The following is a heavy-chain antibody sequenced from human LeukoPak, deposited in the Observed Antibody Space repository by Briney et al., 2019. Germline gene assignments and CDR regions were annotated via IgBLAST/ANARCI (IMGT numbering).Heavy chain of an antibody. CDR3: ARGAVAGDY. CDR2: ISSNGGST. J-gene: IGHJ4*02. V-gene: IGHV3-64*01. D-gene: IGHD6-19*01. Sequence: PGGSLRLSCAASGFTFSSYAMHWVRQAPGKGLEYVSAISSNGGSTYYANSVKGRFTISRDNSKNTLYLQMGSLRAEDMAVYYCARGAVAGDYWGQGTLVTVSS. CDR1: GFTFSSYA.